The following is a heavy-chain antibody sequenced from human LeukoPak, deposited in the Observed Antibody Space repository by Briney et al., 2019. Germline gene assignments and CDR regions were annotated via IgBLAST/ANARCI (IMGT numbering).Heavy chain of an antibody. CDR3: ARDEVWFDP. CDR1: GFTFNTYA. V-gene: IGHV3-21*01. Sequence: PGGALRLSCAASGFTFNTYAMSWVRQAPGKGLEWVSSISSSSSYINYADSVKGRFTISRDNAKNSLYLQMNSLRAEDTAVYYCARDEVWFDPWGQGTLVTVSS. CDR2: ISSSSSYI. J-gene: IGHJ5*02.